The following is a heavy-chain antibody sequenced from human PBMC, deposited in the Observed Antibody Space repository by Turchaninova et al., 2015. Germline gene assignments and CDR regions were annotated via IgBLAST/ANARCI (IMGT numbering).Heavy chain of an antibody. CDR2: IFHDGTT. V-gene: IGHV4-38-2*02. CDR1: VNSISSGYY. Sequence: QVQLQESGPGLVKPSDTLSLTCTVSVNSISSGYYWGWFRLPPGWGLEWIGNIFHDGTTYYNPSRRSRVTMSVDTSKNQFSLNVNSVTAADTAVYFCARDAHSSSWTRWFDPWGQGTLVTVSS. CDR3: ARDAHSSSWTRWFDP. D-gene: IGHD6-13*01. J-gene: IGHJ5*02.